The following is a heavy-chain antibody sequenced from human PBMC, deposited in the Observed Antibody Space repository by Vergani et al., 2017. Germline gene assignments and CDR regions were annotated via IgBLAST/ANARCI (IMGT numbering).Heavy chain of an antibody. D-gene: IGHD3-22*01. CDR1: GFTFDDYA. CDR2: ISWNSGNI. CDR3: AKGRRYYYDRSGRSPNTWFDP. J-gene: IGHJ5*02. Sequence: EVQLAESGGGLLQPGRSLRLSCPASGFTFDDYAMHWVRQAPGKGLEWVSGISWNSGNIGYADSVQGRFPISRDNAKNSLYLQMSSLRAEYTALYYCAKGRRYYYDRSGRSPNTWFDPWGQGTLVTVSS. V-gene: IGHV3-9*01.